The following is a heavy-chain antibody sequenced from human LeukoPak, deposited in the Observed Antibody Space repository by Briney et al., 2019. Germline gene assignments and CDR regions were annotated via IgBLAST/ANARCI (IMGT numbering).Heavy chain of an antibody. J-gene: IGHJ3*02. D-gene: IGHD4-11*01. CDR2: ISSSGSTI. V-gene: IGHV3-48*03. Sequence: GGSLRLSCAASGFTFSSYEMNWVRQAPGEGLEWVSYISSSGSTIYYADSVKGRFTISRDNAKNSLYLQMNSMRAEDTAVYYCARGYSNYGYTFDIWGQGTMVTVSS. CDR3: ARGYSNYGYTFDI. CDR1: GFTFSSYE.